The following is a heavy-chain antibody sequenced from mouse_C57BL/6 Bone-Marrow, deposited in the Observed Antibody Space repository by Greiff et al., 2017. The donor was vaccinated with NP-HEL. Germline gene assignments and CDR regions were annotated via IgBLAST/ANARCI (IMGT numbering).Heavy chain of an antibody. CDR2: INPGSGGT. CDR3: ARWGYYGSSFV. Sequence: QVQLQQSGAELVRPGTSVKVSCKASGYAFTNYLIEWVKQRPGQGLEWIGVINPGSGGTNYNEKFKGKATLTADKSSSTAYMQLSSLTSEDSAVYFCARWGYYGSSFVWGTGTTVTVSS. CDR1: GYAFTNYL. D-gene: IGHD1-1*01. V-gene: IGHV1-54*01. J-gene: IGHJ1*03.